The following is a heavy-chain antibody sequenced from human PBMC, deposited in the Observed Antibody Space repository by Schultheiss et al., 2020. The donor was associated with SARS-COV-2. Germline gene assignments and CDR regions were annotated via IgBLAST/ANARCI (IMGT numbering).Heavy chain of an antibody. CDR3: ARRVVVPAANRNWFDP. D-gene: IGHD2-2*01. CDR2: IYHSGST. CDR1: GGSFSGYY. J-gene: IGHJ5*02. V-gene: IGHV4-34*01. Sequence: SETLSLTCAVYGGSFSGYYWSWIRQPPGKGLEWIGEIYHSGSTNYNPSLKSRVTISVDTSKNQFSLKLSSVTAADTAVYYCARRVVVPAANRNWFDPWGQGTLVTVSS.